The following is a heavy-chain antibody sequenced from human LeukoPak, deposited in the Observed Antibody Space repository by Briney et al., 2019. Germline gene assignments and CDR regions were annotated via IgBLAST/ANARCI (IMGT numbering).Heavy chain of an antibody. J-gene: IGHJ4*02. CDR3: AKPYYYDSSGYYSDPAPFDY. Sequence: GGSLRLSCAASGFTFSSYGMHWVRQAPGKGLEWVAVIWYDGSNKYYADSVKGRFTISRDNSKNTLYLQMNSLRAEDTAVYYCAKPYYYDSSGYYSDPAPFDYWGQGTLVTVSS. CDR1: GFTFSSYG. D-gene: IGHD3-22*01. CDR2: IWYDGSNK. V-gene: IGHV3-33*06.